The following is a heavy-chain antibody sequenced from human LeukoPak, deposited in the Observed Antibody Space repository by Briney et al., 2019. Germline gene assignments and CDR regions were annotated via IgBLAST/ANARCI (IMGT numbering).Heavy chain of an antibody. D-gene: IGHD6-13*01. CDR2: ISGSGTT. V-gene: IGHV4-59*12. J-gene: IGHJ4*02. Sequence: PSETLSLTCAVSGDSISGSYWSWIRQPPGKGLEWIGYISGSGTTKFNPSLESRVTFSLDTSKSQFSLKLSSVTAADTAVYYCARVYSSSWYFSPPFDYWGQGTLVTVSS. CDR3: ARVYSSSWYFSPPFDY. CDR1: GDSISGSY.